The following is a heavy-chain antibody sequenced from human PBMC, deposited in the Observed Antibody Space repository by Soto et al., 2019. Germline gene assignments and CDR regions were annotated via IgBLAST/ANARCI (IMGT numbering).Heavy chain of an antibody. CDR2: IYYSGST. Sequence: SLTCTVSGGSSVSLGYYRSLIRQHPGKGLEWIGYIYYSGSTYYNPSLKSRVTISVDTSKNQFSLKLSSVTAADTAVYYCARVKPLYDILAGYYNRPEVFDIWGQGTMVTVS. J-gene: IGHJ3*02. D-gene: IGHD3-9*01. V-gene: IGHV4-31*03. CDR3: ARVKPLYDILAGYYNRPEVFDI. CDR1: GGSSVSLGYY.